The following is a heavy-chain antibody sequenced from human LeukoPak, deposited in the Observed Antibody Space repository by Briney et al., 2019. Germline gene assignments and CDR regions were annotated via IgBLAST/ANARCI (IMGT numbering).Heavy chain of an antibody. CDR1: GFTFSSYG. CDR2: ISYDGSNK. J-gene: IGHJ5*02. V-gene: IGHV3-30*18. Sequence: GGSLRLSCAASGFTFSSYGMHWVRQAPGKGLEWVAVISYDGSNKYYADSVKGRFTISRDNSKNTLYLQMSSLRAEDTAVYYCAKDGYDSSGTPRGFDPWGQGTLVTVSS. CDR3: AKDGYDSSGTPRGFDP. D-gene: IGHD3-22*01.